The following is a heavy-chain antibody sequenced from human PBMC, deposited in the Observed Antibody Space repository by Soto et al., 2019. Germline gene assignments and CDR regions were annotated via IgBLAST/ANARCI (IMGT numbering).Heavy chain of an antibody. V-gene: IGHV4-59*01. CDR2: ISYSGNT. J-gene: IGHJ5*02. D-gene: IGHD3-22*01. CDR1: GGSISSYY. CDR3: GRHSTGYTWFDP. Sequence: PSETLSLTCTVSGGSISSYYWSWIRQPPGKGLEWIGYISYSGNTNYNPSLRSRVTISVDTSKNQFSLKLSSVTAADTAVYYCGRHSTGYTWFDPWGQGTLVAVSS.